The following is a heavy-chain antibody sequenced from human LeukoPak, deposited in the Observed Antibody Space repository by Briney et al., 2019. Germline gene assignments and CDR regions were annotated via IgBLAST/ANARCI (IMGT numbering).Heavy chain of an antibody. Sequence: ASVKVSCKASGNTFSNYYISWVRQAPGQGLEWMGRIIPILGIANYAQKFQGRVTITADKSTSTAYMELSSLRSEDTAVYYCARRTYSGSYEDCWGQGTLVTVSS. V-gene: IGHV1-69*02. CDR2: IIPILGIA. J-gene: IGHJ4*02. D-gene: IGHD1-26*01. CDR3: ARRTYSGSYEDC. CDR1: GNTFSNYY.